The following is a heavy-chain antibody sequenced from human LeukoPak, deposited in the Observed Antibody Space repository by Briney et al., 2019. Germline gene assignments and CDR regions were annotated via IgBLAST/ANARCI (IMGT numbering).Heavy chain of an antibody. CDR3: AKDADKSGYYYEDY. CDR2: ISGSGGST. D-gene: IGHD3-22*01. Sequence: GGSLRLSCAASGFTFSSYAMSWVRQAPGKGLEWVSAISGSGGSTYYADSVKGRFTISRDNSKSTLYLQMNSLRAEDTAVYYCAKDADKSGYYYEDYWGQGTLVTVSS. V-gene: IGHV3-23*01. CDR1: GFTFSSYA. J-gene: IGHJ4*02.